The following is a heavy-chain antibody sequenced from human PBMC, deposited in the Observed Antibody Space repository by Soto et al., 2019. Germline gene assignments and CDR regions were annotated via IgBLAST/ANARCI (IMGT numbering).Heavy chain of an antibody. Sequence: SETLSLTCTVXGGSINNYYWNWIRQPPGKGLEWIGNIYYSGSTNYNPSLKSRVTISIDTSKEEFSLNLNSVAAADTAVYYCAVSTGSSQYYFDSVGQGALVTVSS. J-gene: IGHJ4*02. CDR2: IYYSGST. D-gene: IGHD3-22*01. CDR3: AVSTGSSQYYFDS. V-gene: IGHV4-59*03. CDR1: GGSINNYY.